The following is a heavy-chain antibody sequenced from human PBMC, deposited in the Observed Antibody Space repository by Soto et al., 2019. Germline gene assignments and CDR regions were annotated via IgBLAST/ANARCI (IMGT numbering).Heavy chain of an antibody. CDR1: GYTFTSYG. CDR3: ASDPIIYSDGYGEDY. Sequence: SVKVSCKASGYTFTSYGISWVRQAPGQGLEWMGWIIPNNGKANYAQKFQGRVTITADESTSTVSMELSSLRSEDTAVYFCASDPIIYSDGYGEDYWGQ. CDR2: IIPNNGKA. D-gene: IGHD5-18*01. V-gene: IGHV1-69*13. J-gene: IGHJ4*02.